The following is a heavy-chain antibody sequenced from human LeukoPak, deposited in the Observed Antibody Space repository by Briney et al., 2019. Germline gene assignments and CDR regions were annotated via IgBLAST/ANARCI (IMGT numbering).Heavy chain of an antibody. Sequence: PGGSLRLSCAASGFTFSSYAMHWVRQAPGKGLEWVAVISYDGSNKYYADSVKGRFTISRDNSKNTLYLQMNSLRAEDTAVYYCANYGDYRYYFDYWGQGTLVTVSS. CDR2: ISYDGSNK. CDR1: GFTFSSYA. V-gene: IGHV3-30-3*01. CDR3: ANYGDYRYYFDY. D-gene: IGHD4-17*01. J-gene: IGHJ4*02.